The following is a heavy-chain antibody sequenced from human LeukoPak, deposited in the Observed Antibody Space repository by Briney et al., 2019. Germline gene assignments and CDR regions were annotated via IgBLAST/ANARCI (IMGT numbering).Heavy chain of an antibody. CDR2: INHSGST. CDR1: GFMFSSNW. V-gene: IGHV4-4*02. J-gene: IGHJ4*02. CDR3: ASKGIAAAEFDY. Sequence: GSLRLSCAASGFMFSSNWMSWVRLAPGKGLEWIGEINHSGSTNYNPSLKSRVTISVDTSKNQFSLKLSSVTAADTAVYYCASKGIAAAEFDYWGQGTLVTVSS. D-gene: IGHD6-13*01.